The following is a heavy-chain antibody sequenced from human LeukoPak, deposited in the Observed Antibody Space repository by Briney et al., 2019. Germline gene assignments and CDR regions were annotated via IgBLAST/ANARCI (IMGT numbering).Heavy chain of an antibody. CDR1: GGTFSSYA. CDR2: IIPILGIA. V-gene: IGHV1-69*04. Sequence: SVTVSCKASGGTFSSYAISWVRQAPGQGLEWMGRIIPILGIANYAQKFQGRVTITAYKSTSTAYMELSSLRSEDTAVYYCAREFGYSYGLVDYWGQGTLVTVSS. D-gene: IGHD5-18*01. CDR3: AREFGYSYGLVDY. J-gene: IGHJ4*02.